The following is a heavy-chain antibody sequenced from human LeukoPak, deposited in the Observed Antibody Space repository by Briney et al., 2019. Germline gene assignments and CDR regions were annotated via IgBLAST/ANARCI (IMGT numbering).Heavy chain of an antibody. Sequence: GGSLRLSCAASGFTFSSYNMNWARLAPGKGLEWVSSIAIGNTYIQYADSVKGRFTISRDNAKNSVYLQMHSLRAEDTAVYYCARAYFDWSYFDYWGLGTLVTVSS. D-gene: IGHD3-9*01. CDR2: IAIGNTYI. V-gene: IGHV3-21*01. CDR1: GFTFSSYN. J-gene: IGHJ4*02. CDR3: ARAYFDWSYFDY.